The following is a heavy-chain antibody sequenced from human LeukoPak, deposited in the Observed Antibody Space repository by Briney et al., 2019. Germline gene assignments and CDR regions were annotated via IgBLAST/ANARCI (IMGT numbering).Heavy chain of an antibody. D-gene: IGHD6-19*01. CDR3: ARGHFSSGWHAFDI. V-gene: IGHV3-72*01. J-gene: IGHJ3*02. CDR1: GFTFSDHY. Sequence: PGGSLRLSCAASGFTFSDHYMDWVRLAPGKGLEWVGRTRNKAYSYTAEYAASVKGRFTVSRDDSKTSLYLQMNSLKTEDTAVYYCARGHFSSGWHAFDIWGQGTLVTVSS. CDR2: TRNKAYSYTA.